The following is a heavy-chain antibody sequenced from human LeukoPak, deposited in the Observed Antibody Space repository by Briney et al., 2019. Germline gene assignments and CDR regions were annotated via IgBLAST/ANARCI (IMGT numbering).Heavy chain of an antibody. CDR1: GYTFTGYY. CDR2: INPNSGGT. CDR3: AREVGATRYRRWFDP. J-gene: IGHJ5*02. V-gene: IGHV1-2*02. Sequence: ASVKVSCKASGYTFTGYYMHWVRQAPGQGLEWMGWINPNSGGTNYAQKFQGRVTMTRDTSISTAYMELSRLRSDDTAVYYCAREVGATRYRRWFDPWGQGTLVTVSS. D-gene: IGHD1-26*01.